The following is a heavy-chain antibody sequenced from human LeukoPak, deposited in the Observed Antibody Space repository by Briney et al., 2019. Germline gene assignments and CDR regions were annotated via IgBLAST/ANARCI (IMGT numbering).Heavy chain of an antibody. V-gene: IGHV3-48*03. J-gene: IGHJ6*04. D-gene: IGHD3-10*02. Sequence: GGSLRLSCAASGFTFSSYEMNWVRQAPGKGLEWVSYISSSGSTIYYADSVKGRFTISRDNAKNSVYLQMNSLRAEDTAVYYCAELGITMIGGVWGKGTTVTISS. CDR3: AELGITMIGGV. CDR1: GFTFSSYE. CDR2: ISSSGSTI.